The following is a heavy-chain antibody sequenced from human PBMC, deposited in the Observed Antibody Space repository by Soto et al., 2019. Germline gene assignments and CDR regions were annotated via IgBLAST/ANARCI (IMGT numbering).Heavy chain of an antibody. J-gene: IGHJ6*02. CDR3: ARHLRHTTFDFWSGYYSYGMDV. D-gene: IGHD3-3*01. CDR1: AYSFTSHW. V-gene: IGHV5-10-1*01. Sequence: GESLKISCKGSAYSFTSHWISWVRQMPGKGLEWTGRIDPSDSYTNYSPSFQGHVTISADKSISTAYLQWSSLKASDTAMYYCARHLRHTTFDFWSGYYSYGMDVWGQGTTVTVSS. CDR2: IDPSDSYT.